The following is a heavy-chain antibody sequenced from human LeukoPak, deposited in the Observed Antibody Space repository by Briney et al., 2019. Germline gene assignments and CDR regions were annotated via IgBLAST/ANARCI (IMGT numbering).Heavy chain of an antibody. CDR3: ATTGPYGYFDY. CDR1: GFTFSSYG. Sequence: PGGSLRLSCAASGFTFSSYGMHWVRQAPGKGLEWVAVISYDGSNKYYADSVRGRFTISRDNSKNTLYLQMNSLRAEDTAVYYCATTGPYGYFDYWGQGTLVTVSS. J-gene: IGHJ4*02. V-gene: IGHV3-30*03. CDR2: ISYDGSNK. D-gene: IGHD4-17*01.